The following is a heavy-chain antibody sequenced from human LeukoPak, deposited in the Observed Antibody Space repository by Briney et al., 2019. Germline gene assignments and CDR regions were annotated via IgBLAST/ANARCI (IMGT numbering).Heavy chain of an antibody. CDR3: ARLRDGYYNY. D-gene: IGHD5-24*01. J-gene: IGHJ4*02. V-gene: IGHV4-30-4*01. CDR2: IYYSGST. Sequence: SETLSLTCTVSGGSISSGDYYWSWIRQPPGKGLEWIGYIYYSGSTYYNPSLKSRVTISVDKSKNQFSLKLSSVTAADTAVYYCARLRDGYYNYWGQGTLVTVSS. CDR1: GGSISSGDYY.